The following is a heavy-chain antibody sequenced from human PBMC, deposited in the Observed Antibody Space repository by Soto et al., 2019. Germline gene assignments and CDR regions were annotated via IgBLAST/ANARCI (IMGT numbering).Heavy chain of an antibody. Sequence: SGTPSLTCAVYGGSFSGYYWSWIPPPPGKGLEWIGEINHSGSTNYNPSLKSRVTISVDTSKNQFSLKLSSVTAADTAVYYCARGVGYCSGGSCIDAFDIWGQGTMVTVS. CDR1: GGSFSGYY. CDR3: ARGVGYCSGGSCIDAFDI. J-gene: IGHJ3*02. CDR2: INHSGST. D-gene: IGHD2-15*01. V-gene: IGHV4-34*01.